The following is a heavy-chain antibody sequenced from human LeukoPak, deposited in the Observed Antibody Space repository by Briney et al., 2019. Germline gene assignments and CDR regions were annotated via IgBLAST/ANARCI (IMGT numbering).Heavy chain of an antibody. V-gene: IGHV4-59*08. Sequence: SETLSLTCTVSGGSISSYYWSRIRQPPGKGLEWIGYIYYSGTTNYNPSLKSRVTISVDTSKNQFSLKLSSVTAADTAVYYCARGTTLDYWGQGALVTVSS. J-gene: IGHJ4*02. D-gene: IGHD1-1*01. CDR2: IYYSGTT. CDR1: GGSISSYY. CDR3: ARGTTLDY.